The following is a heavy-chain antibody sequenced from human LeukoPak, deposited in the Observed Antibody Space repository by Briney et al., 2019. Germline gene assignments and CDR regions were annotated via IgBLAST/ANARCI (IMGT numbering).Heavy chain of an antibody. CDR3: AKSSCDC. CDR2: IKYDGNIK. V-gene: IGHV3-30*02. J-gene: IGHJ4*02. Sequence: GGSLRDSCAASGFTFSSYDMHWVRQAPGQGLEWVAFIKYDGNIKYYADSVKGRFTISRDNSKNTVYLQMNSLRAEDTAVYYCAKSSCDCWGQGTLVTVSS. CDR1: GFTFSSYD.